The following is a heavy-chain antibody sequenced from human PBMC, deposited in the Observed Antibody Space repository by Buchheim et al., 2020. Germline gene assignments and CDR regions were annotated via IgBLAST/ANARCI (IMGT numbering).Heavy chain of an antibody. CDR3: AREVRGHAYFDT. Sequence: EVQLVESGGGLIQPGGSLRLSCAASGFTFTTFWMHWVRQVPGKGLMWVSRINPDGSVRSYAASVKGRFTISRDNAENTLYLQINSLTVEDTGVYSCAREVRGHAYFDTWGQGT. J-gene: IGHJ4*02. V-gene: IGHV3-74*01. CDR1: GFTFTTFW. CDR2: INPDGSVR.